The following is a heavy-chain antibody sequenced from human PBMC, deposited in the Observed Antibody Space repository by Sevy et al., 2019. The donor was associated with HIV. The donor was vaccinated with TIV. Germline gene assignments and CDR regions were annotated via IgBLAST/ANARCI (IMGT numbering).Heavy chain of an antibody. Sequence: SETLSLTCTVSGASISSSGYYWGWIRQPPGKGLEWIASINYSGSTFYNPSLKSRVTISADTSKNQFSLDLNPLTAADTAIYYCAGPILTYNNGWSYYDYWGQGTVVTVSS. CDR3: AGPILTYNNGWSYYDY. CDR1: GASISSSGYY. V-gene: IGHV4-39*01. D-gene: IGHD6-19*01. J-gene: IGHJ4*02. CDR2: INYSGST.